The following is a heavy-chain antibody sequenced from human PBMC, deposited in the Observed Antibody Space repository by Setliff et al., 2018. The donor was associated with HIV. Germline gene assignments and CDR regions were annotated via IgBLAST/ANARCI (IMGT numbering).Heavy chain of an antibody. D-gene: IGHD3-22*01. CDR2: INPRGGST. V-gene: IGHV1-46*01. CDR3: ARVWSPGGYSHAFDI. CDR1: GFIFTDFQ. Sequence: ASVKVSCKASGFIFTDFQIHWVRQAPGQGLEWTGMINPRGGSTNYAQMFQGRVTMTRDTSTSTVYMELSSLRSEDTAVYYCARVWSPGGYSHAFDIWGQGTMVTVSS. J-gene: IGHJ3*02.